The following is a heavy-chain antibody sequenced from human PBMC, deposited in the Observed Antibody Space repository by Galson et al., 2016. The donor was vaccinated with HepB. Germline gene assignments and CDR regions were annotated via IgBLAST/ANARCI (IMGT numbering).Heavy chain of an antibody. D-gene: IGHD3-16*01. CDR1: GFTFSIYP. V-gene: IGHV3-64D*06. J-gene: IGHJ3*01. CDR3: VRPLRWGSDTLHV. CDR2: IATDGGGT. Sequence: SLRLSCAASGFTFSIYPMHWVRQAPGKGLEYVAAIATDGGGTFYADSVKGRFTTFRDNSKNTLYLQMSGLRPEDTAVYYCVRPLRWGSDTLHVWGQGTLVAVSS.